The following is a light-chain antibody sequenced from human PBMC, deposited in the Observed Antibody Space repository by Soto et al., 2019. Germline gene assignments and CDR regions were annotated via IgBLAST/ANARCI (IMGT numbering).Light chain of an antibody. CDR1: RSVRSN. J-gene: IGKJ1*01. Sequence: EIVLTQSPATLSLSPGERATLSCRASRSVRSNLAWYQQKPGQAPRLLIYDASNRATGIPARFSGSGSGTDFTLAISSLEPEDFAVYYCQHRSNWPWTFGQGTKVEIK. V-gene: IGKV3-11*01. CDR3: QHRSNWPWT. CDR2: DAS.